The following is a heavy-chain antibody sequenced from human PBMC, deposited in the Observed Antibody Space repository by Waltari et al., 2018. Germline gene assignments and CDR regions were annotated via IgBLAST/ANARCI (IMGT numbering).Heavy chain of an antibody. CDR3: ARGLLEWSHPLNYFDY. D-gene: IGHD3-3*01. V-gene: IGHV3-48*01. Sequence: EVQLVESGGGLVQPGGSLRLSCAASGFTFSSYSMNWVRQAPGKGLEWVSYISSSSSTIYYADSVKGRFTISRDNAKNSLYLQMNSLRAEDTAVYYCARGLLEWSHPLNYFDYWGQGTLVTVSP. J-gene: IGHJ4*02. CDR2: ISSSSSTI. CDR1: GFTFSSYS.